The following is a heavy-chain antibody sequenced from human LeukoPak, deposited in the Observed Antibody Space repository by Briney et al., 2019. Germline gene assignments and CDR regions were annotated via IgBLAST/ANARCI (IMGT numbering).Heavy chain of an antibody. CDR1: GYTFTSYY. V-gene: IGHV1-46*01. D-gene: IGHD3-22*01. J-gene: IGHJ3*02. CDR3: ATTSDSSGPLGSDAFDI. CDR2: INPSGGST. Sequence: ASVKVSCKASGYTFTSYYMHWVRQAPGQGLEWMGIINPSGGSTSYAQKFQGRVTMTRDTSTSTVYMELSSLRSEDPAVYYCATTSDSSGPLGSDAFDIWGQGTMVTVSS.